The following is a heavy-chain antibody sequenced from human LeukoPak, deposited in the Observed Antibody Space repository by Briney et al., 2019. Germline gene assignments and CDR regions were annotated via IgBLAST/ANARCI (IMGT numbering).Heavy chain of an antibody. CDR2: INPSGGST. Sequence: RASVKVSCKASGDTFTSYYMHWVRQAPGQGLEWMGIINPSGGSTSYAQKFQGRVTITRNTSISTAYMELSSLRSEDTAVYYCARGGGEYFDWLVDYWGQGTLVTVSS. CDR1: GDTFTSYY. D-gene: IGHD3-9*01. J-gene: IGHJ4*02. V-gene: IGHV1-46*01. CDR3: ARGGGEYFDWLVDY.